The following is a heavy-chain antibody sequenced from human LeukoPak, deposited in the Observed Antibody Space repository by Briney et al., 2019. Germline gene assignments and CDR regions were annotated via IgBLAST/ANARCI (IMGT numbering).Heavy chain of an antibody. V-gene: IGHV3-74*01. D-gene: IGHD2-2*01. Sequence: GGSLRLSCAASGFTFSDYWMHWVRQAPGKGLVWVSRINSDGSSTSYADSVRGRFTSSRDNAKKSLYLQMNSLRAEDTAVYYCARGAVVVPAANNWFDPWGQGTLVTASS. CDR3: ARGAVVVPAANNWFDP. CDR1: GFTFSDYW. CDR2: INSDGSST. J-gene: IGHJ5*02.